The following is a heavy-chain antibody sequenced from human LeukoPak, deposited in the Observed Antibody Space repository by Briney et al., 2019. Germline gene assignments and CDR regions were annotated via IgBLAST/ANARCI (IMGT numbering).Heavy chain of an antibody. V-gene: IGHV4-4*02. D-gene: IGHD6-19*01. CDR1: GGSISSSNW. Sequence: SETLSLTCAVSGGSISSSNWWSWDRQPPGKGLEWIGEIYHSGSTNYNPSLKSRVTISVDKSKNQFSLKLSSVTAADTAVYYCAREGSGWYKEIDYWGQGTLVTVSS. J-gene: IGHJ4*02. CDR2: IYHSGST. CDR3: AREGSGWYKEIDY.